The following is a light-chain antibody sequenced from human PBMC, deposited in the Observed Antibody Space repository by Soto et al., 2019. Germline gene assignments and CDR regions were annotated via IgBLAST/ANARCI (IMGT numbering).Light chain of an antibody. CDR2: DAS. Sequence: EILLTQSPVTLSLSPGQRATLSCRGSQSISTYLAWYQVKPGQAPRLLIYDASSRATGVPARFSSSGSGTDFSLTISSLEPEDVAVYYCQQRSQWPPMTFGQGTRLEIK. V-gene: IGKV3-11*01. CDR1: QSISTY. CDR3: QQRSQWPPMT. J-gene: IGKJ5*01.